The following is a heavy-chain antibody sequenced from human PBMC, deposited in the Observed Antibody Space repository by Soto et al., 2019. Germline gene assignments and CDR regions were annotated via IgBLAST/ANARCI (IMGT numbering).Heavy chain of an antibody. D-gene: IGHD1-1*01. CDR1: GGSISSYY. CDR2: IYYSGSI. CDR3: ARKRAYNYVLGYFAY. Sequence: PSETLSLTCTVSGGSISSYYWSWIRQPPGKGLEWIGYIYYSGSINYNPPLKSRVTISIDASKNQLSLQLSSVTAADTAVYYCARKRAYNYVLGYFAYWGQGILVTVSS. J-gene: IGHJ4*02. V-gene: IGHV4-59*08.